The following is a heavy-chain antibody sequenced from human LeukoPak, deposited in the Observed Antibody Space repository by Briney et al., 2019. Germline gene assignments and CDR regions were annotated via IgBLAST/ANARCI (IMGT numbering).Heavy chain of an antibody. J-gene: IGHJ4*02. CDR2: IYYNGNT. CDR3: ARVAVSAREYFDY. CDR1: GASISSYY. V-gene: IGHV4-59*01. D-gene: IGHD2-21*02. Sequence: SETLSLTCTVSGASISSYYWSWIRQSPGKGLEWIGYIYYNGNTNYNPSLKGRVTISVDSSKNQFSLRPSSVTAADTAVYYCARVAVSAREYFDYWGQGTLVTVSS.